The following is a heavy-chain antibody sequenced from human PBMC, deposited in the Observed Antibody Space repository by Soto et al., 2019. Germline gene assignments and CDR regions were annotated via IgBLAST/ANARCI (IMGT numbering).Heavy chain of an antibody. Sequence: GGSLRLSCAASGFTFSSYGMHWVRQAPGKGLEWVAVIWYDGSNKYYADSVKGRFTISRDNSKNTLYLQMNSLRAEDTAVYYCPRAGYCSGGSCYSVPVFDYWGQGTLVTVSS. V-gene: IGHV3-33*01. CDR3: PRAGYCSGGSCYSVPVFDY. J-gene: IGHJ4*02. CDR2: IWYDGSNK. CDR1: GFTFSSYG. D-gene: IGHD2-15*01.